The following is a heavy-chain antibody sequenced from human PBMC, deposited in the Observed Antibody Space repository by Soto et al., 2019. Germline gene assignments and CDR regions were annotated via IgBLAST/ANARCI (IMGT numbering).Heavy chain of an antibody. CDR3: AKMGDSSGYDYFDY. D-gene: IGHD3-22*01. Sequence: EVQLLESGGALVQPGGSLRVSCAASGFTFSSHAMGWVRQAPGKGLEWVSAISGNGENTYYAESVKGRFSISRDNSKSTLYLQMTSLRAEDTAVYLCAKMGDSSGYDYFDYWGQGTLVTVSS. CDR2: ISGNGENT. CDR1: GFTFSSHA. V-gene: IGHV3-23*01. J-gene: IGHJ4*02.